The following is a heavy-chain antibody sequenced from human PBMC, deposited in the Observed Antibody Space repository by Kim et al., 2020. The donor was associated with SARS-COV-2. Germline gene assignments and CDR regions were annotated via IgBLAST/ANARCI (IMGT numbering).Heavy chain of an antibody. V-gene: IGHV3-23*01. CDR3: VRLQNNMVRGGVRDAFDI. CDR2: ISGSGGST. CDR1: GFTFSSYA. Sequence: GGSLRLSCAASGFTFSSYAMSWVRQAPGKGLEWVSAISGSGGSTYYADSVKGRFTISRDNSKNTLYLQMNSLRAEDTAVYYCVRLQNNMVRGGVRDAFDIWGQGTMVTVSS. J-gene: IGHJ3*02. D-gene: IGHD3-10*01.